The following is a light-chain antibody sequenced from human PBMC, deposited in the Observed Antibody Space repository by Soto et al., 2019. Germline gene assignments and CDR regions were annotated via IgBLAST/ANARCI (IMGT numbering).Light chain of an antibody. CDR2: YKSDSDK. V-gene: IGLV5-45*03. Sequence: QAVVTQPSSLSASPGTSASLTCTLRSGINVDDYRIFWYQQKPGSPLQFLLWYKSDSDKQQGSGVPSRFSGSKDASANAGILLISGLQSEDEADYYCMIWHISAWVFGGGTKLTVL. CDR3: MIWHISAWV. CDR1: SGINVDDYR. J-gene: IGLJ3*02.